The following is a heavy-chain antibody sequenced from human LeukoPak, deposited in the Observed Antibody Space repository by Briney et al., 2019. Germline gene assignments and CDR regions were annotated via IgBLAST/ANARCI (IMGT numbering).Heavy chain of an antibody. D-gene: IGHD4-11*01. CDR3: AASPHDYSYPSNYYFDY. J-gene: IGHJ4*02. Sequence: ASVKVSCKASGYTFTSYGISWVRQAPGQGLEWMGWISAYNGNTNYAQKLQGRVTITRDMSTSTAYMELSSLRSEDTAVYYCAASPHDYSYPSNYYFDYWGQGTLVTVSS. CDR2: ISAYNGNT. CDR1: GYTFTSYG. V-gene: IGHV1-18*01.